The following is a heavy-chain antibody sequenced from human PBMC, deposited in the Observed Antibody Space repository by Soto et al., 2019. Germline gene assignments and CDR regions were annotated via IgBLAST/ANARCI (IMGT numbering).Heavy chain of an antibody. J-gene: IGHJ5*02. CDR2: IYHSGTT. V-gene: IGHV4-59*12. CDR1: GGSISNDY. CDR3: ARDVSGSGSSGLDP. Sequence: QAQLQESGPGLVKPSETLSLTCTVSGGSISNDYWNWIRQPPGQGLEWIGYIYHSGTTTYNPSLKSRVTTLVDTSKNQFSLKLASVTAADTAVYYCARDVSGSGSSGLDPWGQGILVTVSS. D-gene: IGHD3-10*01.